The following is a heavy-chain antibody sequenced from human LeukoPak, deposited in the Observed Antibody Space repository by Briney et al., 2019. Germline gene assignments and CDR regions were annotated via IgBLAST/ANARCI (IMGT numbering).Heavy chain of an antibody. CDR3: ARGSYYDFWSGYPQPMYYFDY. CDR1: GGSFSGYY. Sequence: SETLSLTCAVYGGSFSGYYWSWIRQPPGKGLEWIGEINHSGSTNYNPSLKSRVTISVDTSKNQFSLKLSSVTAADTAVYYCARGSYYDFWSGYPQPMYYFDYWGQGTLVTVSS. D-gene: IGHD3-3*01. J-gene: IGHJ4*02. CDR2: INHSGST. V-gene: IGHV4-34*01.